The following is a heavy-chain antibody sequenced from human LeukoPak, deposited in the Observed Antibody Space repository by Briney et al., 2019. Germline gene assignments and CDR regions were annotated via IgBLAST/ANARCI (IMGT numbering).Heavy chain of an antibody. CDR3: AKDTSYYDFWSGGDY. CDR2: INSDGSST. Sequence: GGSLRLSCAASGFTFSSYWMHWVRQAPGKGLVWVSRINSDGSSTSYADSVKGRFTISRDNAKNTLYLQMNSLRAEDTAVYYCAKDTSYYDFWSGGDYWGQGTLVTVSS. CDR1: GFTFSSYW. J-gene: IGHJ4*02. V-gene: IGHV3-74*01. D-gene: IGHD3-3*01.